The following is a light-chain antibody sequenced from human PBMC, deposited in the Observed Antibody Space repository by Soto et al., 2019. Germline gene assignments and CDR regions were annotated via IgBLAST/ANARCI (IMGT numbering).Light chain of an antibody. CDR3: QQYSTYTPRT. V-gene: IGKV1-5*03. CDR1: QSISIW. CDR2: KAS. J-gene: IGKJ1*01. Sequence: DIQMTQSPSTLSASVGDRVTITCRASQSISIWLAWYQQKPGKAPKILIYKASSLESGVPSRFSGSGSGTEFDLTISSLQPDEFATYYCQQYSTYTPRTFGQGTKVEIK.